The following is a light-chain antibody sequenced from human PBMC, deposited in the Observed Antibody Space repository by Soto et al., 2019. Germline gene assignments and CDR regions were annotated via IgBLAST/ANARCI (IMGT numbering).Light chain of an antibody. CDR2: EVT. CDR1: SSDVGAYNF. J-gene: IGLJ1*01. V-gene: IGLV2-8*01. Sequence: QSAPAQPPSASGSPGQSVTISCTGTSSDVGAYNFVSWYQQLPGKAPKLMIYEVTKRPSGVPDRFSGSKSGNTASLTVSGLQAEDEADYYCSSYAGSITIYVFGTGTKLTVL. CDR3: SSYAGSITIYV.